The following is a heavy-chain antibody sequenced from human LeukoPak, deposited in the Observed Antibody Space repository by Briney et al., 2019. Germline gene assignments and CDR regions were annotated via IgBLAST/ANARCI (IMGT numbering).Heavy chain of an antibody. CDR1: GFTFSNYA. D-gene: IGHD6-19*01. Sequence: GGSLRLSCAASGFTFSNYAMHWVRQAPGKGLEWVAVISYDGSNKYYADSVKGRFTISRDNSKNTLYLQMNSLRAEDTAVYYCATRAVADDYWGQGTLVTVSS. J-gene: IGHJ4*02. CDR2: ISYDGSNK. V-gene: IGHV3-30*04. CDR3: ATRAVADDY.